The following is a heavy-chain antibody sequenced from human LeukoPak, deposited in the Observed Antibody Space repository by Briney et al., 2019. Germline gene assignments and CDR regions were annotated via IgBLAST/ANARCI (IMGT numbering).Heavy chain of an antibody. CDR1: GFSFGGAW. CDR3: TTVTHFDL. V-gene: IGHV3-15*05. CDR2: IQHGGTT. J-gene: IGHJ4*02. Sequence: GGSLRLSCATSGFSFGGAWLSWIRQAPGKGLEWIGRIQHGGTTHYAAPLSGRFTISRDDSKATLYLHMNNLNTADTATYYCTTVTHFDLGGQGILVTVSS.